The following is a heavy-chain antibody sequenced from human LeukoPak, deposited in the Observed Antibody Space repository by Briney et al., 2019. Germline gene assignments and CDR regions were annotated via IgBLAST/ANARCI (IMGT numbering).Heavy chain of an antibody. CDR1: GFTFSGYW. J-gene: IGHJ6*03. CDR2: IKQDGSEK. V-gene: IGHV3-7*01. CDR3: ARDFYYYIDV. Sequence: GGSLRLSCTASGFTFSGYWMTWVRQAPGKGLEWVANIKQDGSEKHYVDSVRGRFTISRENAKNSLYLQMHSLRAEDTAVYYCARDFYYYIDVWGKGTTVTVSS.